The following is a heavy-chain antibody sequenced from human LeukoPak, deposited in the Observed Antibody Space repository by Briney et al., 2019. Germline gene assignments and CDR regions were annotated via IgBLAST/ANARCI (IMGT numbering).Heavy chain of an antibody. J-gene: IGHJ4*02. D-gene: IGHD3-3*01. V-gene: IGHV1-18*01. CDR2: ISAYNGNT. Sequence: ASVKVSCKASGYTFTTYDITWVRQAPGQGLEWMGWISAYNGNTNYAQMLQGRVTMTTDTSTSTAYMELRGLGSDDTAVYYCARAVGYFWSGYQPEYYFDYWGQGTLVTVSS. CDR3: ARAVGYFWSGYQPEYYFDY. CDR1: GYTFTTYD.